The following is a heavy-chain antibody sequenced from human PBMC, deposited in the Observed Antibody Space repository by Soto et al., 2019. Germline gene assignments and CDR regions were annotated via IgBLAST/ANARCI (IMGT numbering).Heavy chain of an antibody. D-gene: IGHD3-22*01. J-gene: IGHJ4*02. V-gene: IGHV3-11*01. Sequence: PGGSLRLSCAASGFTFSDSYMSWIRQAPGKGLDWIAHISSSGRILGYADSVKGRFTISRDNAKNSLFLHMHSLRGEDTAVYHCARDYSSGYSLLDYWGQGTLVTVSS. CDR2: ISSSGRIL. CDR1: GFTFSDSY. CDR3: ARDYSSGYSLLDY.